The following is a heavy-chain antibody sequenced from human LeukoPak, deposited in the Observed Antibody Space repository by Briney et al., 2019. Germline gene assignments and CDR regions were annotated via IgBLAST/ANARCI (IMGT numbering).Heavy chain of an antibody. V-gene: IGHV4-59*01. CDR1: GGSISSYY. CDR2: IYYSGST. D-gene: IGHD3-22*01. J-gene: IGHJ4*02. CDR3: ARRLYYYDSTFDY. Sequence: SETLSLTCTVSGGSISSYYWSWIRQPPGKGLEWIGYIYYSGSTNYNPSLKSRVTISVDTSKNQFSLKLSSVTAADTAVYYCARRLYYYDSTFDYWGQGTLVTVSS.